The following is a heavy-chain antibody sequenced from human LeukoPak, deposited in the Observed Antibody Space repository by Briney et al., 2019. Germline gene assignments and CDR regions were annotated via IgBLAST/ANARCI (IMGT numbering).Heavy chain of an antibody. CDR1: GYTFTSYY. CDR2: INPNSGGT. J-gene: IGHJ4*02. Sequence: ASVKVSCKASGYTFTSYYMHWVRQAPGQGLEWMGWINPNSGGTNYAQKFQGRVTMTRDTSISTAYMELSRLRSDDTAVYYCARASYYDIISLGYWGQGTLVTVSS. CDR3: ARASYYDIISLGY. D-gene: IGHD3-22*01. V-gene: IGHV1-2*02.